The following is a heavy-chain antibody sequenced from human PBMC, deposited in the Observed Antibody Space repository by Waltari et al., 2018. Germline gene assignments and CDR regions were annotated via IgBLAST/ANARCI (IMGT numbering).Heavy chain of an antibody. Sequence: QVQLQQWGAGLLKPSEPLSLTCAVYGGSFSGYYWSWIRQPPGKGLEWIGEINHSGSTNYNPSLKSRVTISVDTSKNQFSLKLSSVTAADTAVYYCARAGDSSSLRGKAWFDPWGQGTLVTVSS. CDR1: GGSFSGYY. V-gene: IGHV4-34*01. D-gene: IGHD6-13*01. CDR2: INHSGST. CDR3: ARAGDSSSLRGKAWFDP. J-gene: IGHJ5*02.